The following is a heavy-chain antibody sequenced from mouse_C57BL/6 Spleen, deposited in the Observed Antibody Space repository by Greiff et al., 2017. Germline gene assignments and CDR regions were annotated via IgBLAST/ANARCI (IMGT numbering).Heavy chain of an antibody. CDR3: ARNVYYNYYGSMDY. Sequence: QVQLKESGPELVKPGASVKISCKASGYAFSSSWMNWVKQRPGKGLEWIGRIYPGDGDTNYNGKFKGKATLTADKSSSTAYMPLSSLTSEDSAVYFAARNVYYNYYGSMDYWGQGTSVTVSS. V-gene: IGHV1-82*01. D-gene: IGHD2-12*01. CDR2: IYPGDGDT. CDR1: GYAFSSSW. J-gene: IGHJ4*01.